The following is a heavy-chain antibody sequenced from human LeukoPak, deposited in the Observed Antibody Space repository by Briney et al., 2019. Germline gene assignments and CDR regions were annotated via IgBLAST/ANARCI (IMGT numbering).Heavy chain of an antibody. V-gene: IGHV3-30*18. CDR3: AKEHMLRGVIYWFDP. D-gene: IGHD3-10*01. J-gene: IGHJ5*02. CDR2: ISYDGNNQ. CDR1: GFTFSTFG. Sequence: GRSLRLSCAASGFTFSTFGMHWVRQAPGTGLEWVAVISYDGNNQYYSDSVKGRFTISRDNSKNTLYLQMNSLRPEDTALYYCAKEHMLRGVIYWFDPWGQGTLVTVS.